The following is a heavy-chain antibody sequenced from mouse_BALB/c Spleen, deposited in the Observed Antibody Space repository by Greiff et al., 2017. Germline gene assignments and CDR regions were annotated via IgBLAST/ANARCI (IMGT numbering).Heavy chain of an antibody. CDR2: ISDGGSYT. CDR3: ARGGFYRYDHALDY. V-gene: IGHV5-4*02. CDR1: GFTFSDYY. D-gene: IGHD2-14*01. J-gene: IGHJ4*01. Sequence: EVHLVESGGGLVKPGGSLKLSCAASGFTFSDYYMYWVRQTPEKRLEWVATISDGGSYTYYPDSVKGRFTISRDNAKNNLYLQMSSLKSEDTAMYYCARGGFYRYDHALDYWGQGTSVTVSS.